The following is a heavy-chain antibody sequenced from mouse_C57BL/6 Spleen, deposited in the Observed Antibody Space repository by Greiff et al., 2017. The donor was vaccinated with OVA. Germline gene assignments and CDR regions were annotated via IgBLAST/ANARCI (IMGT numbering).Heavy chain of an antibody. V-gene: IGHV5-17*01. J-gene: IGHJ2*01. CDR1: GFTFSDYG. CDR2: ISSGSSTI. CDR3: ARASYWDGNY. D-gene: IGHD4-1*01. Sequence: EVNVVESGGGLVKPGGSLKLSCAASGFTFSDYGMHWVRQAPEKGLEWVAYISSGSSTIYYADTVKGRFPISRDNAKNTLFLQMTSLRSEDTAMYYCARASYWDGNYWGQGTTLTVSS.